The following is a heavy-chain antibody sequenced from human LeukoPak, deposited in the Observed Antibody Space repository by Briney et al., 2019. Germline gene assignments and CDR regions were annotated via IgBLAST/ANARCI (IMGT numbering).Heavy chain of an antibody. Sequence: SQTLSLTCAVSGVSISSGGYSWSWIRQPPGKGLEWIGYIYHSGSTYYNPSLKSRVTISVDRSKNQFSLKLSSVTAADTAVYYCARGWSLADLYFDYWGQGTLVTVSS. CDR3: ARGWSLADLYFDY. V-gene: IGHV4-30-2*01. CDR1: GVSISSGGYS. J-gene: IGHJ4*02. CDR2: IYHSGST. D-gene: IGHD2-15*01.